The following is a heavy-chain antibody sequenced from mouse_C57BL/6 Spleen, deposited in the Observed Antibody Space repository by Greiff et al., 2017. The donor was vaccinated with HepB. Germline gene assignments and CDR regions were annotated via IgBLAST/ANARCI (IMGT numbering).Heavy chain of an antibody. CDR2: INPNNGGT. J-gene: IGHJ3*01. V-gene: IGHV1-22*01. CDR1: GYTFTDYN. Sequence: VQLQQSGPELVKPGASVKMSCKASGYTFTDYNMHWVKQSHGKSLEWIGYINPNNGGTSYKQKFKGKATLTVNKSSSTAYMELRSLTSEDSAVYDCARSTIEGTWCAYGGQGTRVT. D-gene: IGHD2-14*01. CDR3: ARSTIEGTWCAY.